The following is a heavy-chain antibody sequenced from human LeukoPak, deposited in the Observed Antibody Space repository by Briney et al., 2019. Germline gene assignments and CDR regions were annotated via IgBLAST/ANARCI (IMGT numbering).Heavy chain of an antibody. Sequence: GESLKISCKTSGYSFSDFGIGWVRQRPGKGLEWMGIIYPADSDTRYSPSFEGQVAISADKSITTAYLQWGSLRASDTAMYFCAVAHEEAGSTDYWGQGTLVTVS. CDR1: GYSFSDFG. J-gene: IGHJ4*02. D-gene: IGHD6-13*01. CDR3: AVAHEEAGSTDY. V-gene: IGHV5-51*01. CDR2: IYPADSDT.